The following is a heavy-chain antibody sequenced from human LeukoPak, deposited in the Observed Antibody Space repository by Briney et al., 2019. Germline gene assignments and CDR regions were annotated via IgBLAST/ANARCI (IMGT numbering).Heavy chain of an antibody. Sequence: SVKVSCTASGGTFSIYAISWVRQAPGQGLEWMGGIIPIFGTANYAQKFQGRVTITADKSTSTAYMELSSLRSEDTAVYYCARCLTDIVVVPAVTYFDYWGQGTLVTVSS. J-gene: IGHJ4*02. CDR2: IIPIFGTA. V-gene: IGHV1-69*06. CDR1: GGTFSIYA. CDR3: ARCLTDIVVVPAVTYFDY. D-gene: IGHD2-2*01.